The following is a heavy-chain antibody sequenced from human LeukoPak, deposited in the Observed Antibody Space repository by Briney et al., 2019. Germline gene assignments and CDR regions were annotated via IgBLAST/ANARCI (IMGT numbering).Heavy chain of an antibody. CDR1: GYTFTSYY. D-gene: IGHD1-26*01. CDR2: INPSGGST. CDR3: ARDVIVGATAHYFDY. J-gene: IGHJ4*02. V-gene: IGHV1-46*01. Sequence: ASVKVSCKASGYTFTSYYMHWVRQAPGQGLEWMGIINPSGGSTSYAQKFQGRVTMTRDTSTSTVYMELSSLRSEDTAVYYCARDVIVGATAHYFDYWGQGTLVTVSS.